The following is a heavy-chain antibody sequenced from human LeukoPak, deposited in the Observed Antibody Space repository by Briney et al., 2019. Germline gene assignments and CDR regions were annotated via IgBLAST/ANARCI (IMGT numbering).Heavy chain of an antibody. CDR1: GYSFNSQG. CDR2: INTHSGNP. J-gene: IGHJ3*01. CDR3: AKGILRFDL. Sequence: ASVKVSCKASGYSFNSQGMNWVRQAPGQGLEWMGWINTHSGNPTYAQGFTGRFVFSLDASVSTAYLQISSLKAEDTAIYYCAKGILRFDLWGQGTMVTVSS. V-gene: IGHV7-4-1*02.